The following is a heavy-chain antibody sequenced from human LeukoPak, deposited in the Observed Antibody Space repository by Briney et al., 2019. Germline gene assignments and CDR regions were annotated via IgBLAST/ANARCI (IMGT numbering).Heavy chain of an antibody. D-gene: IGHD6-6*01. J-gene: IGHJ3*02. V-gene: IGHV5-51*01. Sequence: GESLKISCKGSGYSLTSYWIGWVRQMPGKGLEWMGIIYPGDSDTRYSPSFQGQVTISADKSISTAYLQWSSLKASDTAMYYCARQVEYSSSSLAFDIWGQGTMVTVSS. CDR2: IYPGDSDT. CDR3: ARQVEYSSSSLAFDI. CDR1: GYSLTSYW.